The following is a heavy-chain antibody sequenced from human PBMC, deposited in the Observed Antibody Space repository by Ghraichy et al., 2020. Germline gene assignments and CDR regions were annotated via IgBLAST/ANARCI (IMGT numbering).Heavy chain of an antibody. V-gene: IGHV3-11*04. CDR1: GFTFSDSY. CDR3: VRGRNYFDY. J-gene: IGHJ4*02. Sequence: GGSLRLSCAASGFTFSDSYMTWIRQAPGKGLEWISYISSTSNTIHYADSVEGRFTISRDNAKNSLYLQMNSLRAEDTAVYYCVRGRNYFDYWGQGTLVTVSS. CDR2: ISSTSNTI.